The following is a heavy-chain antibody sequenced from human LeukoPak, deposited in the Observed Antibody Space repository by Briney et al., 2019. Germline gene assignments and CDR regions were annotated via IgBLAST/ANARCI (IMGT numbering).Heavy chain of an antibody. CDR3: AELGITMIGGV. J-gene: IGHJ6*04. V-gene: IGHV3-48*03. D-gene: IGHD3-10*02. Sequence: GGSLRLSCAASGFSLYDYGMSWVRHTPGKGLEWVSYISSSGSTIYYADSVKGRFTISRDNAKNSLYLQMNSLRAEDTAVYYCAELGITMIGGVWGKGTTVTISS. CDR2: ISSSGSTI. CDR1: GFSLYDYG.